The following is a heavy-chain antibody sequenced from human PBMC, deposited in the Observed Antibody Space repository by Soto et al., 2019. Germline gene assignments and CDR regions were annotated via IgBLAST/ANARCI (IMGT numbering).Heavy chain of an antibody. Sequence: GGSLRLSCTASGFTFGDYAMSWFRQAPGKGLEWVGFIRSKAYGGTTEYAASVKGRFTISRDDSKSIAYLQMNSLKTEDTAVYYCTRGHYDSSGYSATDYWGQGTLVTVSS. CDR2: IRSKAYGGTT. V-gene: IGHV3-49*03. CDR1: GFTFGDYA. CDR3: TRGHYDSSGYSATDY. D-gene: IGHD3-22*01. J-gene: IGHJ4*02.